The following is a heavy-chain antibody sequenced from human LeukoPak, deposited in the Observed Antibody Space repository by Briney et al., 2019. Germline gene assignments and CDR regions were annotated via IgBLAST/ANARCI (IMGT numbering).Heavy chain of an antibody. J-gene: IGHJ6*03. Sequence: SETLSLTCAVYGGSFSGYYWSWIRQPPGKGLEWIGEINHSGSTNYNPSLKSRVTISVDTSKNQFSLKLSSVTTADTAVYYCARRSGHSHRPVYGSGSYSNRGHYYMDVWGKGTTVTISS. V-gene: IGHV4-34*01. D-gene: IGHD3-10*01. CDR2: INHSGST. CDR1: GGSFSGYY. CDR3: ARRSGHSHRPVYGSGSYSNRGHYYMDV.